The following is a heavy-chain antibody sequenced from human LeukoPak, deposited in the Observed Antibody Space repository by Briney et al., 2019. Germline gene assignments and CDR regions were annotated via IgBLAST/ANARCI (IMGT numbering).Heavy chain of an antibody. CDR1: GGTFSSYA. J-gene: IGHJ6*03. Sequence: GSSVKVSCKASGGTFSSYAISWVRQAPGQGLEWMGWISAYNGNTNYAQKLQGRVTMTTDTSTSTAYMELRSLRSDDTAVYYCASSLRGVPGYYYYMDVWGKGTTVTVSS. CDR3: ASSLRGVPGYYYYMDV. CDR2: ISAYNGNT. V-gene: IGHV1-18*01. D-gene: IGHD2-8*01.